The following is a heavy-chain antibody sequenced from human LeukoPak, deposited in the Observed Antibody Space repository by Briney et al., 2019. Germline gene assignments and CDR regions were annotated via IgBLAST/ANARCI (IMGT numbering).Heavy chain of an antibody. CDR1: GFTFSSYS. CDR2: ISSSSSYI. CDR3: VRANGDYSYYYYYMDV. D-gene: IGHD4-17*01. V-gene: IGHV3-21*01. Sequence: GGSLRLSCAASGFTFSSYSMNWVRQAPGKGLEWVSSISSSSSYIYYADSVKGRFTISRDNAKNSLYLQMNSLRAGDTAVYYCVRANGDYSYYYYYMDVWGKGTTVTISS. J-gene: IGHJ6*03.